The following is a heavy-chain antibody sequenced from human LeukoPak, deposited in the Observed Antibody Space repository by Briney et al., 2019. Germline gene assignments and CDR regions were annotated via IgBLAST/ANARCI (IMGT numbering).Heavy chain of an antibody. CDR1: GYTFTSYY. V-gene: IGHV1-2*06. CDR2: INPNSGGT. Sequence: ASVKVSCKASGYTFTSYYMHWVRQAPGQGLEWMGRINPNSGGTNYAQKFQGRVTMTRDTSISTAHMELSRLRSDDTAVYYCARDRSPRLSGSYSDWGQGTLVTVSS. J-gene: IGHJ4*02. D-gene: IGHD1-26*01. CDR3: ARDRSPRLSGSYSD.